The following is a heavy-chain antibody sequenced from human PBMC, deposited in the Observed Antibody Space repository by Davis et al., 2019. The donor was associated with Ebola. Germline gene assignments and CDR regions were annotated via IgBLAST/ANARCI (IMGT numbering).Heavy chain of an antibody. V-gene: IGHV4-34*01. CDR1: GFTFSTYW. CDR2: INHSGST. Sequence: GSLRLSCEASGFTFSTYWMSWVRQAPGKGLEWIGEINHSGSTNYNPSLKSRVTISVDTSKNQFSLKLSSVTAADTAVYYCARGTTVIYYYYYGMDVWGQGTTVTVSS. D-gene: IGHD4-17*01. CDR3: ARGTTVIYYYYYGMDV. J-gene: IGHJ6*02.